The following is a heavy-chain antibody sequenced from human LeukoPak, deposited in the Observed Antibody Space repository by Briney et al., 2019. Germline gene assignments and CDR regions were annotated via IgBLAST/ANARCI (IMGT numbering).Heavy chain of an antibody. CDR2: INPSGDTT. CDR1: GYTFTNYY. V-gene: IGHV1-46*01. J-gene: IGHJ3*02. Sequence: ASVKVSCKASGYTFTNYYMSWVRQAPGQGLEWMGIINPSGDTTSYAQKFQGRVTMTRDMSTSTVYMELSRLRSDDTAVYYCAKSGSGFRSAFDIWGQGTMVTVSS. CDR3: AKSGSGFRSAFDI. D-gene: IGHD1-26*01.